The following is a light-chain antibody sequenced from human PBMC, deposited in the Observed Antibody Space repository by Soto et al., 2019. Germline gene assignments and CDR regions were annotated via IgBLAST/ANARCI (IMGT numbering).Light chain of an antibody. CDR2: DAF. V-gene: IGKV3-11*01. CDR1: QSVSNY. Sequence: EIVLTQSPATLSLFPGERATLSCRASQSVSNYLAWYQQKPGQAPRLLIDDAFNMANGIPARFSGSGSGTDLTLTICILEPEDFAVYYCQQRSDWPLTFGGGTKVDIK. CDR3: QQRSDWPLT. J-gene: IGKJ4*01.